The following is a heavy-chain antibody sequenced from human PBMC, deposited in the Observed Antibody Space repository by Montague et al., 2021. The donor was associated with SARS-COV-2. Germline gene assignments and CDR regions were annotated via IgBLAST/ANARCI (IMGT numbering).Heavy chain of an antibody. J-gene: IGHJ6*02. D-gene: IGHD3-10*01. V-gene: IGHV4-59*08. CDR3: ARAGSGSYSLYYYYGMDV. Sequence: SETLSLTCTVSGGSISSYYWSWIRQPPGKGLEWIGYIYYSGSANYNPSLKSRVTISVDTSKNQFSLKLSSVTAADTAVYYCARAGSGSYSLYYYYGMDVWGQGTTVTVSS. CDR2: IYYSGSA. CDR1: GGSISSYY.